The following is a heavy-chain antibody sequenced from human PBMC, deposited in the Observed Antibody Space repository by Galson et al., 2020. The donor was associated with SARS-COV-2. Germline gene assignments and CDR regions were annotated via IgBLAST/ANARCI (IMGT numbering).Heavy chain of an antibody. V-gene: IGHV3-33*01. D-gene: IGHD2-8*01. CDR1: GFTFSSYG. Sequence: GGSPRLSCAASGFTFSSYGMHWVRQAPGKGLEWVAVIWYDGSNKYYADSVKGRFTISRDNSKNTLYLQMNSLRAEDTAVYYCARSMSYYYGMDVWGQGTTVTVSS. CDR3: ARSMSYYYGMDV. CDR2: IWYDGSNK. J-gene: IGHJ6*02.